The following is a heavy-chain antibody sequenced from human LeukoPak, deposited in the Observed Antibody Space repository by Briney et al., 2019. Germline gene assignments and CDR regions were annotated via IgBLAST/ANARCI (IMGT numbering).Heavy chain of an antibody. D-gene: IGHD6-6*01. Sequence: GGSLRLSCAASGFTFSNYGIHWVRQAPGKGLEWVAFIRYDGSNKYYADSVKGRFTISRDNSKNTLYLQMSSLRAEDTAVYYCARDREQLGIYYYYYYYMDVWGKGTTVTVSS. J-gene: IGHJ6*03. CDR3: ARDREQLGIYYYYYYYMDV. CDR2: IRYDGSNK. CDR1: GFTFSNYG. V-gene: IGHV3-30*02.